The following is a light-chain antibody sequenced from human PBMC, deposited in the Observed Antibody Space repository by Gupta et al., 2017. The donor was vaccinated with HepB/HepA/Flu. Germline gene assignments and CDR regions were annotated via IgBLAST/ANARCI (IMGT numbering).Light chain of an antibody. V-gene: IGKV1-33*01. J-gene: IGKJ5*01. CDR2: DAS. Sequence: IQMTQCPSSLSASVGDRVPITCQASQDISNYLTWYQQKPGKAPKLLIYDASNLETGVPSRFSGSGSGTDFTLTISRLEPEDIAIYYCQQYVNSPITFGEGTRVEIK. CDR1: QDISNY. CDR3: QQYVNSPIT.